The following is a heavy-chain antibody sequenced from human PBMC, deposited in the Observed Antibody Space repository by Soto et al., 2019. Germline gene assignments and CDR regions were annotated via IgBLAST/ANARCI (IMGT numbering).Heavy chain of an antibody. CDR1: GGSITSSSSY. J-gene: IGHJ4*02. V-gene: IGHV4-39*01. CDR2: IYYSGTS. CDR3: ARLKPGSVNVDY. Sequence: PSETLSLTCTVSGGSITSSSSYWAWIRQPPGKGLEWIGHIYYSGTSSSNPSLKSRVTMSVDTSRTQFSLKLNSVTAADTAVYYAARLKPGSVNVDYWGQGILVTVSS.